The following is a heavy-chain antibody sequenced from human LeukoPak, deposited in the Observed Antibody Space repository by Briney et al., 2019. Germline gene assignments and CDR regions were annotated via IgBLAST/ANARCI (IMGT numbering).Heavy chain of an antibody. D-gene: IGHD3-10*01. Sequence: GGSLRLSCAASGYTFGDYGMSWVRQVPGKGLEWVSSISSSSSYIYYADSVKGRFTISRDNAKNSLYLQMNSLRAEDTAVYYCARDTVLLWFGELLTDDAFDIWGQGTMVTVSS. CDR1: GYTFGDYG. V-gene: IGHV3-21*01. CDR2: ISSSSSYI. J-gene: IGHJ3*02. CDR3: ARDTVLLWFGELLTDDAFDI.